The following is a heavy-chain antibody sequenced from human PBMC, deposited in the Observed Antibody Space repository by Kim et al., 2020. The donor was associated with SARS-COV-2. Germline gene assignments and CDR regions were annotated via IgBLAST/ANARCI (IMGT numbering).Heavy chain of an antibody. CDR1: GFTFSSYS. J-gene: IGHJ6*02. CDR2: ISSSSSYI. CDR3: ARDLVLSIAARKDYYYYGMDV. V-gene: IGHV3-21*01. D-gene: IGHD6-6*01. Sequence: GGSLRLSCAASGFTFSSYSMNWVRQAPGKGLEWVSSISSSSSYIYYADSVKGRFTISRDNAKNSLYLQMNSLRAEDTAVYYCARDLVLSIAARKDYYYYGMDVWAKGPRSPSP.